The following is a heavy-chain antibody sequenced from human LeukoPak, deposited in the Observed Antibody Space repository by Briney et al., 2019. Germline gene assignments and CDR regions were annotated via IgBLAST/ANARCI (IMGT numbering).Heavy chain of an antibody. V-gene: IGHV3-11*01. CDR3: AREETYYYDSSGLGY. D-gene: IGHD3-22*01. Sequence: GSLRLSCAASGFTFSDYYMSWIRQAPGKGLEWVSYISSSGSTIYYADSVKGRFTISRDNAKNSLYLQMNSLRAEDTAVYYCAREETYYYDSSGLGYWGQGTLVTVSS. CDR2: ISSSGSTI. J-gene: IGHJ4*02. CDR1: GFTFSDYY.